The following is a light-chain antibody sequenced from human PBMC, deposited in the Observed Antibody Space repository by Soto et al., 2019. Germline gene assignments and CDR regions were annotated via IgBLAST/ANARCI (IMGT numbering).Light chain of an antibody. CDR1: SSDVGGYNY. CDR3: SSYTTSSPLK. CDR2: EVS. J-gene: IGLJ3*02. V-gene: IGLV2-14*01. Sequence: QSALTQPASVSGSPGQSITISCTGTSSDVGGYNYVSWYQQPPGKAPKLLIYEVSNRPSGVSNRFSGSKSGNTASLTISGLQAEDEADYYCSSYTTSSPLKFGGGTKLTVL.